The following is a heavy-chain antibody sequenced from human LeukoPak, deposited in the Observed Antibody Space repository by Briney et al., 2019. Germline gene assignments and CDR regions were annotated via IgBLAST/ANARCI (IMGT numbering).Heavy chain of an antibody. D-gene: IGHD3-3*01. CDR1: GGSISSSSYY. V-gene: IGHV4-39*07. CDR2: IYYSGST. Sequence: HPSETLSLTCTVSGGSISSSSYYWGWIRQPPGKGLEWIGSIYYSGSTYYNPSLKSRVTISVDTSKNQFSLKLSSVTAADTAVYYCARDWREILESRYNWFDPWGQGTLVTVSS. CDR3: ARDWREILESRYNWFDP. J-gene: IGHJ5*02.